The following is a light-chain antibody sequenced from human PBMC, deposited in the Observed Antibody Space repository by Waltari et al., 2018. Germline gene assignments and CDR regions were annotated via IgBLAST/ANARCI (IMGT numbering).Light chain of an antibody. CDR2: YAS. J-gene: IGKJ2*01. V-gene: IGKV6-21*02. Sequence: ETVLTQSPDFQSVTPKEKVTTTCRASQSMGTSVHWYQQKPDQSPKLLIKYASQSISRVPSRFSGSGSGTDFTLTINSLETEDAATYYCHQTGSLPYTFGQGTKLEIK. CDR1: QSMGTS. CDR3: HQTGSLPYT.